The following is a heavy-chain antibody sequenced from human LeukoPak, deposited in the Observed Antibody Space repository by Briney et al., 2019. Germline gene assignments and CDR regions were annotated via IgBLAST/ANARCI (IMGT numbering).Heavy chain of an antibody. CDR3: ARPSYRSSTSCYGGYYYYGMDV. D-gene: IGHD2-2*01. V-gene: IGHV3-23*01. Sequence: PGGSLRLSCAASGFTLRSSAMSWVRQAPGKGLEWVSAISGDGGTISYAASVRGRFTISRDNAKNTLFLQMNSLRAEDTAVYYCARPSYRSSTSCYGGYYYYGMDVWGQGTTVTVSS. CDR1: GFTLRSSA. J-gene: IGHJ6*02. CDR2: ISGDGGTI.